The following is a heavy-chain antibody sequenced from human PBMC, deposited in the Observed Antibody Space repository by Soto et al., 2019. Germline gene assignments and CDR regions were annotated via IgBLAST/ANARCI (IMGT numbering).Heavy chain of an antibody. CDR1: GYSFTNYW. V-gene: IGHV5-51*01. D-gene: IGHD1-1*01. CDR2: TYPGDSDT. J-gene: IGHJ4*02. CDR3: ARQNGPNAVSPYFDY. Sequence: GESLKISCKGSGYSFTNYWIGWVRQMPGKGLELMGITYPGDSDTRYSPSFQGQVTISADKSISTAYLQWSSLKASDTAMYYCARQNGPNAVSPYFDYWGQGTLVTVSS.